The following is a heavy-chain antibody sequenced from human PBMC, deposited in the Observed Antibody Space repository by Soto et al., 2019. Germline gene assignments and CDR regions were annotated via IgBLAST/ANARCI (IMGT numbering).Heavy chain of an antibody. Sequence: QVQLQESGPGLVKPSQTLSLTCTVSGGSISSGGYYWSWIRQHPGKGLEWIGYIYYSGSTYYNSCSKSRVTISVDTSKNQFSLKLSSVTASDTAVYYCARDYYDVWGSHLDYWGQGTLVSVST. CDR2: IYYSGST. J-gene: IGHJ4*02. CDR1: GGSISSGGYY. CDR3: ARDYYDVWGSHLDY. D-gene: IGHD3-10*01. V-gene: IGHV4-31*03.